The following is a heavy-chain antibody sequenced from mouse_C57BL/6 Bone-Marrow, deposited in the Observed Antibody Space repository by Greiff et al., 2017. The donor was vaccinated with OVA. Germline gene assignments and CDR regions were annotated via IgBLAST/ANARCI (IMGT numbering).Heavy chain of an antibody. V-gene: IGHV14-4*01. J-gene: IGHJ3*01. CDR1: GFNIKDDY. CDR2: IDPENGDT. D-gene: IGHD2-4*01. CDR3: TTDDYGFAY. Sequence: VQLKQSGAELVRPGASVKLSCTASGFNIKDDYMHWVKQRPEQGLEWIGWIDPENGDTEYAAKFQGKATITADTSSNTAYLQLSSLTSEDTAVNYCTTDDYGFAYWGQGTLVTVSA.